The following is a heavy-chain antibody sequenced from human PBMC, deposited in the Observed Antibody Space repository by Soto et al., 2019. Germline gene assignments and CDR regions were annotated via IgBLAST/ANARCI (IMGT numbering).Heavy chain of an antibody. J-gene: IGHJ4*02. D-gene: IGHD4-4*01. CDR1: GFPFSRFA. Sequence: GGSLRLSCSASGFPFSRFAIHWVRQAPGKGLVYVSGISFNGGDTYYADSVKGRFSISRDNSKNTVYLQMSSLRAEDTAVYYCVKDGAVTFSGWFFDYWGQGTPVTVSS. CDR3: VKDGAVTFSGWFFDY. V-gene: IGHV3-64D*06. CDR2: ISFNGGDT.